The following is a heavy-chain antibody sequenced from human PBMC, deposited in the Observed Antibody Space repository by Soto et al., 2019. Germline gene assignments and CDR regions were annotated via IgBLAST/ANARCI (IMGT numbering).Heavy chain of an antibody. J-gene: IGHJ5*02. CDR3: AKDPFDILTGYPSNWFDP. Sequence: EVQLLESGGGLVQPGGSLRLSCAASGFTFSSYAMSWVRQAPGKGLEWVSAISGSGGSTYYADSVKGRFTISRDNSKNPLYLQMNSLRAEDADVYYCAKDPFDILTGYPSNWFDPWGQGTLVTVSS. CDR2: ISGSGGST. CDR1: GFTFSSYA. D-gene: IGHD3-9*01. V-gene: IGHV3-23*01.